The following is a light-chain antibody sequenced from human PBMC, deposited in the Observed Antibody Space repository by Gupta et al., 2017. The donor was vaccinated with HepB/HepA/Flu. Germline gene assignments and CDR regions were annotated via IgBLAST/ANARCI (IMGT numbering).Light chain of an antibody. CDR1: SSNIGSNY. CDR3: ATGDDSRSGYV. V-gene: IGLV1-47*01. J-gene: IGLJ1*01. CDR2: RNN. Sequence: QSVLTQPPSASGTPGQRVTISCSGSSSNIGSNYVYWYQQFPGTAPKLLIYRNNQRPSGVPDRFSGSKSGTSASLAISGLRSEDEADYYCATGDDSRSGYVFGNGTNVTVL.